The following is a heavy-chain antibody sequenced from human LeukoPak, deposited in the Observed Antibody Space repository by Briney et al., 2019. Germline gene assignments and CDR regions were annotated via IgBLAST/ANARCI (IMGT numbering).Heavy chain of an antibody. V-gene: IGHV3-23*01. J-gene: IGHJ4*02. Sequence: GGPLRLSCAASGFTFNNYAMSWVRQAPGKGLEWVSGISGSGTSTYYADSVKGRFTISRDNSKNTLSLQMHSLRAEDTAVYYCANLGLYQEADYWGQGTLVTVSS. CDR2: ISGSGTST. CDR1: GFTFNNYA. CDR3: ANLGLYQEADY. D-gene: IGHD3-16*01.